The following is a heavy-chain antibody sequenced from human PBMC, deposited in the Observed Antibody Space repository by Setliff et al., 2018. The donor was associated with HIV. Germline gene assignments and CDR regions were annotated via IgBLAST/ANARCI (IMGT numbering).Heavy chain of an antibody. CDR3: ARGDGYRANDAYYDTGMDV. CDR2: INHSGST. CDR1: GGSFSGYY. V-gene: IGHV4-34*01. D-gene: IGHD5-12*01. Sequence: PSETLSLTCAVYGGSFSGYYWSWIRQSPGKGLEWIGEINHSGSTNYNPSLKSRVTISVDTSKNQFSLKLSSVTAADTAVYYCARGDGYRANDAYYDTGMDVWGQGITVTVSS. J-gene: IGHJ6*02.